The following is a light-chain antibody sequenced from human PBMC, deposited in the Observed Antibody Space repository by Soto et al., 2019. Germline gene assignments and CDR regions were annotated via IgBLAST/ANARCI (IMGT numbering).Light chain of an antibody. CDR3: QQSFGITWT. Sequence: DVRMTQSPSSLSASVGDSVTITCRASQSISTYLNWYQQKPGRAPKVVIYAASNLQSGVPSRFSGSGSGTDFTLTIRCLQPGDSATYFCQQSFGITWTFGQGTKVEIK. V-gene: IGKV1-39*01. CDR1: QSISTY. J-gene: IGKJ1*01. CDR2: AAS.